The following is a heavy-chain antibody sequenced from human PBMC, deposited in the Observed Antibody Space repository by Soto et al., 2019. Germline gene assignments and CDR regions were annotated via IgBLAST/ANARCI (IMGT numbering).Heavy chain of an antibody. D-gene: IGHD3-3*01. J-gene: IGHJ6*02. CDR2: ISYDGSNK. Sequence: SGGSLILSCAASGFTCSSYSMHWVRQAPGKGLEWVAVISYDGSNKYYADSVKGRFTISRDNSKNTLYLQMNSLRAEDTAVYYCARVETYYDFWSGYYKNYYYGMDVWGQGTTVTVSS. V-gene: IGHV3-30-3*01. CDR3: ARVETYYDFWSGYYKNYYYGMDV. CDR1: GFTCSSYS.